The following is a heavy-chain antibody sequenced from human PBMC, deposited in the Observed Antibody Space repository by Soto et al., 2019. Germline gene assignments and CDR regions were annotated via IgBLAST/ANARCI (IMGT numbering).Heavy chain of an antibody. D-gene: IGHD6-13*01. J-gene: IGHJ4*02. CDR1: GFTFRPYA. CDR2: ISYDGTNK. Sequence: QVQLVESGGGVVQPGRSLRLSCAASGFTFRPYAMDWVRQSPGQGLEWVAVISYDGTNKYYADSVKGRFTISRDNSKNTLSLQMNSLRAEDTAVDYCARGDSNSWSDYWGQGTLVTGSS. CDR3: ARGDSNSWSDY. V-gene: IGHV3-30*01.